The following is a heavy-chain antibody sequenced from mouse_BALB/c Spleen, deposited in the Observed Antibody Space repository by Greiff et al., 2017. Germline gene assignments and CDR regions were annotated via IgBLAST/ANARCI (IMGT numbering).Heavy chain of an antibody. V-gene: IGHV5-17*02. CDR1: GFTFSSFG. CDR3: ARGTGTIDY. D-gene: IGHD4-1*01. J-gene: IGHJ2*01. CDR2: ISSGSSTI. Sequence: EVNLVESGGGLVQPGGSRKLSCAASGFTFSSFGMHWVRQAPEKGLEWVAYISSGSSTIYYADTVKGRFTISRDNPKNTLFLQLTSLRSEDTAMYYCARGTGTIDYWGQGTTLTVSS.